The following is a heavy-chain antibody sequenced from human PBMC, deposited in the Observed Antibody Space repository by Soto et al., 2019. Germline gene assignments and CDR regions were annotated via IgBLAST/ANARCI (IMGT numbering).Heavy chain of an antibody. J-gene: IGHJ4*02. CDR3: TRGYGDYVRDY. CDR2: IRSKANNYAT. D-gene: IGHD4-17*01. CDR1: GFTFSGSA. Sequence: EVQLVESGGGLVQPGESLKLSCAVSGFTFSGSAMHWVRQASGKGLEWVGRIRSKANNYATASAASVKGRFTISRDDSKNTAYLQMNSLKSEDTAVYYCTRGYGDYVRDYWGQGTLVTVSS. V-gene: IGHV3-73*01.